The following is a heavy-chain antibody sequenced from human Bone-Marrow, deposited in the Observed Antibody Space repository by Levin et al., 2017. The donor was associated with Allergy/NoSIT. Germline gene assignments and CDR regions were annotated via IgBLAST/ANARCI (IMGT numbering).Heavy chain of an antibody. CDR2: VYNSGIT. D-gene: IGHD3-16*01. J-gene: IGHJ5*02. Sequence: ESLKISCTVSGGSIRGYYWSWIRQPPGKGLEWIGYVYNSGITNYNPSLKGRVTISADTSISLKLASVTAEDTAVYYCARDGPGGGAWGPGTLVTVSS. CDR3: ARDGPGGGA. CDR1: GGSIRGYY. V-gene: IGHV4-59*12.